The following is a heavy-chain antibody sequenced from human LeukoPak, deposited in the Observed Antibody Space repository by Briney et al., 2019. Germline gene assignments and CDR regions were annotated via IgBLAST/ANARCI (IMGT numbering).Heavy chain of an antibody. J-gene: IGHJ4*02. Sequence: GGSLRLSCAASGFTFSTYWMHWVRQAPGKGLLWVSGIRSDGSSTIYADSVKGRFTISRDNARNTLYLQVNSLRAEDTAVYYCARDSSGWGFDYWGQGSLVSVSS. CDR1: GFTFSTYW. CDR2: IRSDGSST. D-gene: IGHD6-25*01. CDR3: ARDSSGWGFDY. V-gene: IGHV3-74*01.